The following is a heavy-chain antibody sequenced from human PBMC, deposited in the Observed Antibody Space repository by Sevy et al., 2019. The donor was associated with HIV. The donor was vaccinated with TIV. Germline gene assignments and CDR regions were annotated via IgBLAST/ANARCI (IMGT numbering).Heavy chain of an antibody. J-gene: IGHJ6*02. CDR3: ARGARSSSGMDV. Sequence: GGSLRLSCAASGFTFSSYEMNWVRQAPGKGLEWVSYISSSGSTIYYADSVKGRFTISRDNAKNSLYLQMNSLRAEDTAVYYCARGARSSSGMDVWGQGTTVTVSS. D-gene: IGHD6-6*01. CDR1: GFTFSSYE. CDR2: ISSSGSTI. V-gene: IGHV3-48*03.